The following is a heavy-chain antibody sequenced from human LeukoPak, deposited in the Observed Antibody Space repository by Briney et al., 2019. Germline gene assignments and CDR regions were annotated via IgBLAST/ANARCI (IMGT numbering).Heavy chain of an antibody. J-gene: IGHJ6*03. CDR1: GFTFSSYS. V-gene: IGHV3-48*04. CDR2: ISSSSTI. D-gene: IGHD3-3*01. Sequence: GGSLRLSCAASGFTFSSYSMNWVRQAPGKGLEWVSYISSSSTIYYADSVKGRFTISRDNAKNSLYLQMSSLRAEDTAVYYCARSPNYDFWSGYYYYYYYMDVWGKGTTVTVSS. CDR3: ARSPNYDFWSGYYYYYYYMDV.